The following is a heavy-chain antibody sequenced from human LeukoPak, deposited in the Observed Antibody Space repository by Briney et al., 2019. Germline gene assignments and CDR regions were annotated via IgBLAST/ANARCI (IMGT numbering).Heavy chain of an antibody. V-gene: IGHV4-59*01. CDR3: ARTGSTVTMLYPFDH. CDR2: IYYSGST. J-gene: IGHJ4*02. Sequence: PSETLSLTCTVSGGSIRSYYWSWIRQPPGKGLEWIGDIYYSGSTNYNPSLKSRASISVDTSKNQFSLKLSSVTAADTAVYYCARTGSTVTMLYPFDHWGQGTLVTVSS. CDR1: GGSIRSYY. D-gene: IGHD4-17*01.